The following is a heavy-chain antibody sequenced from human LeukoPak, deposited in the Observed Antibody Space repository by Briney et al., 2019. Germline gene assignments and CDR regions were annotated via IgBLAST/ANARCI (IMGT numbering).Heavy chain of an antibody. J-gene: IGHJ4*02. Sequence: GGSLRLSCAASGFIFSSYGMHWVRQAPGKGLEWVAFIWYDGSNKYYADSVTGRITISRDNSKNTLYLQMNSLRAEDTAVYYCAKGILDFWSGYQEAAYWGQGTLVTVSS. V-gene: IGHV3-30*02. D-gene: IGHD3-3*01. CDR2: IWYDGSNK. CDR3: AKGILDFWSGYQEAAY. CDR1: GFIFSSYG.